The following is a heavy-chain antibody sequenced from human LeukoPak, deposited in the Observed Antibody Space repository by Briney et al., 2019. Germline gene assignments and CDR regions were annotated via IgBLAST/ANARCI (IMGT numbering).Heavy chain of an antibody. V-gene: IGHV4-30-4*08. CDR1: GGSISSGDYY. D-gene: IGHD6-13*01. CDR3: ASLPNLYHSSSWTDYFDY. Sequence: SETLSLTCTVSGGSISSGDYYWSWIRQPPGKGLEWIGYIYYSGSTYYNPSLKSRVTISVDTSKNQFSLKLSSVTAADTAVYYCASLPNLYHSSSWTDYFDYWGQGTLVTVSS. J-gene: IGHJ4*02. CDR2: IYYSGST.